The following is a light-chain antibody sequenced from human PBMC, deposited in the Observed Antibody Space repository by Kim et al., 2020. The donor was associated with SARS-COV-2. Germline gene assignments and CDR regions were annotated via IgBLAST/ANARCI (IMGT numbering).Light chain of an antibody. CDR3: NSRDSSGNHVV. CDR1: SLRSYY. J-gene: IGLJ2*01. Sequence: SSELTQDPAVSVALGQTVRITCQGDSLRSYYATWYQQKPGQAPKVVIYGKDNRPSGVPDRFSGSSSGNTASLTITGAQAEDEADYYCNSRDSSGNHVVFGGGTQLTVL. V-gene: IGLV3-19*01. CDR2: GKD.